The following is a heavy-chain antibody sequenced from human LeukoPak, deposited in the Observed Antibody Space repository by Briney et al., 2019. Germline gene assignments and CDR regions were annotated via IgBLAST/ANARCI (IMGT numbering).Heavy chain of an antibody. CDR3: ASAGSSPSSNAFDI. V-gene: IGHV1-18*01. CDR1: GYTFTSYG. CDR2: INTYNGST. D-gene: IGHD6-6*01. Sequence: ASVKVSCKASGYTFTSYGITWVRQAPGQGLEWVGWINTYNGSTKYAQKLQGRLTMTTDTSTSTAYMELRSLRSDDTAVYYCASAGSSPSSNAFDIWGQGTMVTVSS. J-gene: IGHJ3*02.